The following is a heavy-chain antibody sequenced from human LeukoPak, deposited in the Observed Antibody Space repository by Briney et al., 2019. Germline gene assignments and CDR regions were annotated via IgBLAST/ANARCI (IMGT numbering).Heavy chain of an antibody. J-gene: IGHJ6*03. CDR2: MNAANGNT. V-gene: IGHV1-3*01. CDR1: GYIFTDYA. Sequence: ASVKVSCKASGYIFTDYAIHWLRQAPGQRPEWMGWMNAANGNTKYSQKFQGRITLIRDTSAATAYMELSSLRHDDLAVYYCARGRGTSGSNRDFYFYYYVDVWGKGTTVTVSS. CDR3: ARGRGTSGSNRDFYFYYYVDV. D-gene: IGHD2-15*01.